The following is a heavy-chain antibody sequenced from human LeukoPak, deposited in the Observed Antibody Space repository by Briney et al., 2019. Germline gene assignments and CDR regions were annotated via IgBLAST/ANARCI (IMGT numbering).Heavy chain of an antibody. J-gene: IGHJ6*03. D-gene: IGHD6-13*01. CDR3: AREGAAENYYYMDV. CDR1: GFTFSSYA. CDR2: ISYDGSNK. Sequence: PGRSLRLSCAASGFTFSSYAMHWVRQAPGKGLEWVAVISYDGSNKYYADSVKGRFTISRDNSKNTLYLQMNSLRAEDTAVYYCAREGAAENYYYMDVWGKGTTVTVSS. V-gene: IGHV3-30*04.